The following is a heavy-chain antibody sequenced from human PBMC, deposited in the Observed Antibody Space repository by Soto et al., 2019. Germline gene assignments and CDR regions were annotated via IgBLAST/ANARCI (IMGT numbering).Heavy chain of an antibody. V-gene: IGHV4-30-4*01. CDR3: ARSPGEWPPNRFDP. Sequence: SETLSLTCTVSGGSISSGDYYWSWIRQPPGKGLEWIGYIYYSGSTYYNPSLKSRVTISVDTSKNQFSLKLSSVTAADTAVYYCARSPGEWPPNRFDPWGQGTLVTVSS. D-gene: IGHD3-10*01. CDR1: GGSISSGDYY. CDR2: IYYSGST. J-gene: IGHJ5*02.